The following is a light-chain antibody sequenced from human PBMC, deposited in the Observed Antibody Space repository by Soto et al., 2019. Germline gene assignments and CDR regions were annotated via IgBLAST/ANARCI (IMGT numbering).Light chain of an antibody. V-gene: IGKV3-20*01. J-gene: IGKJ1*01. CDR2: GAS. CDR1: QSVSSSY. Sequence: EIVLTQSPGTPSLSPGERATLSCRASQSVSSSYLAWYQQKPGQAPRLLIYGASSRATGIPDRFSGSASGTDFTLTISRLEPEDFAVYYCQQYGSSRTVGQGTKVDIK. CDR3: QQYGSSRT.